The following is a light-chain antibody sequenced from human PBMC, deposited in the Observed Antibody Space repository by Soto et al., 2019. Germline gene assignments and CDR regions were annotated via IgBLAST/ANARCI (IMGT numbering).Light chain of an antibody. Sequence: QSALTQPASVSGPPGQSITISCTGSNSDIGRHDYVSWYQHHPGKVPKVIIYEVIHRPSGVSNRFSASKSGNTASLTISGLQAEDGADYYCSSYTTRSTYVFGTGTKLTVL. CDR1: NSDIGRHDY. CDR2: EVI. CDR3: SSYTTRSTYV. V-gene: IGLV2-14*01. J-gene: IGLJ1*01.